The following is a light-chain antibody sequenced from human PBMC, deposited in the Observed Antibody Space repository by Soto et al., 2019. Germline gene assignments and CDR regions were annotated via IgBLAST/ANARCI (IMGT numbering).Light chain of an antibody. CDR2: AAS. CDR3: QQYYNTPWT. CDR1: QSICSY. J-gene: IGKJ1*01. Sequence: DIQMTQSPSSLSASVRDRVTITCLASQSICSYLNWYHQKPGKAPKLLIYAASSLQSGFPSRFSGSGSGTDFTLTISILQHEDVAVYECQQYYNTPWTFGQGTKVDI. V-gene: IGKV1-39*01.